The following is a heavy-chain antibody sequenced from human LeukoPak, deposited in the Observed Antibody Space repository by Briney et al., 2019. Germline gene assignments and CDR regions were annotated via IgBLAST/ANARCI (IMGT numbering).Heavy chain of an antibody. V-gene: IGHV4-4*07. CDR1: GASITTYY. D-gene: IGHD3-22*01. CDR2: IYTSGST. J-gene: IGHJ6*02. Sequence: PSETLSLTCTVSGASITTYYWSWIRQPAGKGLERIGRIYTSGSTTYNPSLKSRVTMSLDTSKNQFSLKLSSVTAADTAVYYCARDRVESSGYYYYYGIDVWGQGTTVTVSS. CDR3: ARDRVESSGYYYYYGIDV.